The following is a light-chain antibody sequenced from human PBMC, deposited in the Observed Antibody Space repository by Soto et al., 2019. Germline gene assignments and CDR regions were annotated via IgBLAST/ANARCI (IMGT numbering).Light chain of an antibody. CDR1: DANIGSNF. V-gene: IGLV1-47*01. CDR3: AAWDDTLTVL. Sequence: QSVLTQPPSASGTPGQRVTISCSGSDANIGSNFVCWYQQVPGMAPKLLIYRNDRRPSGVPDRFSGSKSGTTASLAISGLRSDDGGDYYCAAWDDTLTVLFGGGTKVTVL. J-gene: IGLJ2*01. CDR2: RND.